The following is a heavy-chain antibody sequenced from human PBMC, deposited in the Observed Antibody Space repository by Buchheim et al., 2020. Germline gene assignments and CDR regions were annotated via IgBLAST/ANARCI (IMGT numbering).Heavy chain of an antibody. Sequence: QVQLVESGGGLVKPGGSLRLSCAASGFTFSDYYMSWIRQAPGKGLEWVSYISSSGSTIYYADSVKGRFTISRDNAKNSLYLQMNSLRAEDTAVYYCARDRPRGYSPDYGDYEEDWYFDYWGQGTL. V-gene: IGHV3-11*01. CDR3: ARDRPRGYSPDYGDYEEDWYFDY. D-gene: IGHD4-17*01. J-gene: IGHJ4*02. CDR2: ISSSGSTI. CDR1: GFTFSDYY.